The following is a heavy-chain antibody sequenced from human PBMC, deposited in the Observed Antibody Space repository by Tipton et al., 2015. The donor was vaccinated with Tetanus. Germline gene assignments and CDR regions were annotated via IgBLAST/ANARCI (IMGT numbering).Heavy chain of an antibody. CDR1: GFTFGDHA. CDR3: SRVARFLAGASQYWYFDL. J-gene: IGHJ2*01. D-gene: IGHD3-3*01. CDR2: IRNIPYGGTT. V-gene: IGHV3-49*03. Sequence: SLRLSCTASGFTFGDHAMSWFRQAPGKGLEWVGFIRNIPYGGTTEYAASVKGRFIISRDDSKDIAYLQMSSLKTEDTAVYYCSRVARFLAGASQYWYFDLWGRGTLVTVSS.